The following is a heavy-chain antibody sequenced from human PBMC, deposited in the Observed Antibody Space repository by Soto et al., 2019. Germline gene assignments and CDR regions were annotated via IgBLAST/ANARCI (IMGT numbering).Heavy chain of an antibody. CDR1: GGSISSYY. CDR3: ARDLGRSGSYYSWFDP. V-gene: IGHV4-4*07. J-gene: IGHJ5*02. Sequence: SETLSLTCTVSGGSISSYYWSWIRQPAGKGLEWIGRIYTSGSTNYNPSLKSRVTMSVDTSKNQFSLKLSSVTAADTAVYYCARDLGRSGSYYSWFDPWGQGTLVTVSS. CDR2: IYTSGST. D-gene: IGHD3-10*01.